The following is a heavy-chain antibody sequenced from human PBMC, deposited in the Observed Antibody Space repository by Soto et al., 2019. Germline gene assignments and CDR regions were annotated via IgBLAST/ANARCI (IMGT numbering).Heavy chain of an antibody. V-gene: IGHV3-53*01. Sequence: GGSLRLSCAASGFTVSSNYMSWVRQAPGKGLEWVSVIYSGGSTYYADSVKGRFTISRDNSKNTLYLQMNSLRAEDTAVYYCARSPVECGGDCYFDYWGQGTLVTVSS. J-gene: IGHJ4*02. CDR3: ARSPVECGGDCYFDY. CDR2: IYSGGST. D-gene: IGHD2-21*02. CDR1: GFTVSSNY.